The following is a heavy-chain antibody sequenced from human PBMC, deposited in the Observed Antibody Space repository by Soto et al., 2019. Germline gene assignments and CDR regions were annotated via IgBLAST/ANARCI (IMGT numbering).Heavy chain of an antibody. J-gene: IGHJ4*02. V-gene: IGHV3-7*01. CDR2: IKKDGSEI. D-gene: IGHD5-18*01. CDR1: GFILSNYW. CDR3: ARAYS. Sequence: GGSLRLSCAASGFILSNYWMSWVRQAPGKGPEWVAAIKKDGSEIYYVDSVKGRFTISRDNAKFSLYLQMDSLRAEDTAVYYCARAYSWGQGTLVTVSS.